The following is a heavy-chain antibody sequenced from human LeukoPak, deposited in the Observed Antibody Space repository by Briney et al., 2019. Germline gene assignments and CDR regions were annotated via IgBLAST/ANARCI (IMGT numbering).Heavy chain of an antibody. J-gene: IGHJ6*03. CDR2: MNPDSGGT. Sequence: GASVKVSCKASGYTFIGHYIHWVRQAPGQGLEWMGWMNPDSGGTNYAQKFQDRVTMNRDTSISTAYMELSRLRSDDTAVYYCARAEGSSGWYFYYYYMDVWGKGTTVTVSS. CDR3: ARAEGSSGWYFYYYYMDV. D-gene: IGHD6-19*01. V-gene: IGHV1-2*02. CDR1: GYTFIGHY.